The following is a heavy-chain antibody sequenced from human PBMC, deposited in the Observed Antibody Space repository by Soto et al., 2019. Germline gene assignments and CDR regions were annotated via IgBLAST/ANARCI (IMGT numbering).Heavy chain of an antibody. CDR1: GFTFSSYS. J-gene: IGHJ4*02. Sequence: GGSLRLSCAASGFTFSSYSMNWVRQAPGKGLEWVSYISSSSSTIYYADSVKGRFTISRDNAKNSLYLQMNSLRAEDTAVYYCARDQYDFWSGSPHDQFDYWGQGTLVTVSS. D-gene: IGHD3-3*01. CDR3: ARDQYDFWSGSPHDQFDY. CDR2: ISSSSSTI. V-gene: IGHV3-48*01.